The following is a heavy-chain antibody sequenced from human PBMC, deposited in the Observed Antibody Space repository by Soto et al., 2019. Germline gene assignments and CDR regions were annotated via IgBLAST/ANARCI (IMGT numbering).Heavy chain of an antibody. CDR3: AMADCSSTSCYPDVFGMDV. Sequence: GGSLRLSCAASGFTFSSYGMHWVRQAPGKGLEWVAVIWYDGSNKYYADSVKGRFTISRDNSKNTLYLQMNSLRAEDTAVYYCAMADCSSTSCYPDVFGMDVWGQGTTVTVSS. J-gene: IGHJ6*02. CDR1: GFTFSSYG. CDR2: IWYDGSNK. V-gene: IGHV3-33*01. D-gene: IGHD2-2*01.